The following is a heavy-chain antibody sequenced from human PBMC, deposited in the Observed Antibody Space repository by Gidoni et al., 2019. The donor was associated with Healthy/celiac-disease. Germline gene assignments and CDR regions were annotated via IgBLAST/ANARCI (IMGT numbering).Heavy chain of an antibody. V-gene: IGHV4-61*02. CDR1: GGSISSGSYY. CDR3: ARDYYYEYDAFDI. J-gene: IGHJ3*02. Sequence: QVQLQESGPGLVKPSQTLSLTCTVYGGSISSGSYYWSWNRQPAGKGLEWIGRIYTSGSTNYNPSLKSRVTISVDTSKNQFSLKLSSVTAADTAVYYCARDYYYEYDAFDIWGQGTMVTVSS. CDR2: IYTSGST. D-gene: IGHD3-22*01.